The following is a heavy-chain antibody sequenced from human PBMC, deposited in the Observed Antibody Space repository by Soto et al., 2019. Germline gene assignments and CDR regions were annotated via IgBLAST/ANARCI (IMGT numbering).Heavy chain of an antibody. J-gene: IGHJ5*02. V-gene: IGHV5-51*01. CDR3: ARDYYDSSGSQGNWFDP. Sequence: GESLKISCKGSGYSFTSYWIGWVRQLPGKGLEWMGIIYPGDSDTRYSPSFQGQVTISADKSISTAYLQWSSLKASDTAMYYCARDYYDSSGSQGNWFDPWGQGTLVTVSS. D-gene: IGHD3-22*01. CDR1: GYSFTSYW. CDR2: IYPGDSDT.